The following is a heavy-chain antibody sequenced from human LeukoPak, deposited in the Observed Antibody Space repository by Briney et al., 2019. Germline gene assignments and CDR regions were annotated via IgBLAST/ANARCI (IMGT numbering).Heavy chain of an antibody. CDR1: GYTFTSYG. CDR3: ARDNFGAAGLYYFDY. V-gene: IGHV1-18*01. Sequence: ASVRVSCKASGYTFTSYGISWVRQAPGQGLEWMGWISAYNGNTNYAQKLQGRVTMTTDTSTSTAYMELRSLRSDDTAVYYCARDNFGAAGLYYFDYWGQGTLITVSS. D-gene: IGHD6-13*01. J-gene: IGHJ4*02. CDR2: ISAYNGNT.